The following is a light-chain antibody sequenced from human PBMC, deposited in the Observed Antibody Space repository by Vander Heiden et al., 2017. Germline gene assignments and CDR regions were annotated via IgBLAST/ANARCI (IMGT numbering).Light chain of an antibody. Sequence: QSVLTQPPSGSGAPGQRVTLSCTGGSSNIGAGYDVHWYQQLPGKAPKLLIYGNSNRPSGVPDRLSGSKSGTSASLAITGLQAEDEADYYCQSYDSSLSGVIFGGGTKLTVL. CDR1: SSNIGAGYD. CDR3: QSYDSSLSGVI. J-gene: IGLJ2*01. CDR2: GNS. V-gene: IGLV1-40*01.